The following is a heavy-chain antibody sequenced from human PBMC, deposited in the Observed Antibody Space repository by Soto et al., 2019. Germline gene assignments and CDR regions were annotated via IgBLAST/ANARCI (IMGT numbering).Heavy chain of an antibody. CDR1: GGSISSYY. Sequence: SETLSLNCTISGGSISSYYWSWIRQPPGKGLEWIGHIFYSGSTNYNPALKSRVTISVDTSKSQFSLKLSSVTAADTAVYYCAKDSGYNYGYFRWFDPWGQGTLVTVSS. V-gene: IGHV4-59*01. J-gene: IGHJ5*02. CDR2: IFYSGST. D-gene: IGHD5-18*01. CDR3: AKDSGYNYGYFRWFDP.